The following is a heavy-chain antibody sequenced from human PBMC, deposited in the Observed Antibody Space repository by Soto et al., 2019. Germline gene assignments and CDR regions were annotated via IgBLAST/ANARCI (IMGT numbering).Heavy chain of an antibody. D-gene: IGHD5-18*01. J-gene: IGHJ6*02. CDR2: IIPIFGTA. V-gene: IGHV1-69*12. Sequence: QVQLVQSGAEVKKPGSSVKVSCKASGGTFSSYAISWVRQAPGQGLEWMGGIIPIFGTANYAQKFQGRVTITADESTSPAYRELSSLRSEDTAVYYCARSVDTAMVYYYYYGMDVWGQGTTVTVSS. CDR1: GGTFSSYA. CDR3: ARSVDTAMVYYYYYGMDV.